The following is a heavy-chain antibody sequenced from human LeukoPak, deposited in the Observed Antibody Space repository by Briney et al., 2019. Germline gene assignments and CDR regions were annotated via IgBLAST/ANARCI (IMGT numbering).Heavy chain of an antibody. Sequence: SETLSLTCTVSGGSISSSGYYWGWIRQPPGKGLEWIGNIYYTGSTYYNPSLKSRVTISVDTSKNQFSLKLSSVAAADTAVYYCARHSRTVGSVGIDPWGQGTLVTVSS. D-gene: IGHD4-23*01. CDR2: IYYTGST. V-gene: IGHV4-39*01. J-gene: IGHJ5*02. CDR3: ARHSRTVGSVGIDP. CDR1: GGSISSSGYY.